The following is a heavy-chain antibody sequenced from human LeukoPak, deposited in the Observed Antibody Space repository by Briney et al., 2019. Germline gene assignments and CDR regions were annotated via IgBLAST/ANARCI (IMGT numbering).Heavy chain of an antibody. CDR1: GYTFTSYG. D-gene: IGHD1-26*01. V-gene: IGHV1-18*01. CDR2: ISGYNGNK. CDR3: ARDGGVGATELDC. J-gene: IGHJ4*02. Sequence: GASVKVSCKASGYTFTSYGISWVRQAPGQGLEWMGWISGYNGNKNYAQKFQDRVTMTTDTSASTAYMELRSLRSDDTAVYYCARDGGVGATELDCWGQGTLVTVSS.